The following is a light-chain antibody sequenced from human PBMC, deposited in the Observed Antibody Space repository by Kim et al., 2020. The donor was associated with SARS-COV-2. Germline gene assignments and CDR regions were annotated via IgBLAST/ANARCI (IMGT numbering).Light chain of an antibody. V-gene: IGKV1-16*01. Sequence: DTQMTQSPSTLSASVGDRVIITCRASQGLANSVAWFQQKPGKAPKFLVYAASSLESGVPSRFSGSGSGTDFILTISSLQPDDYATYYCQQYAGYPGTFGRGTKVDIK. CDR3: QQYAGYPGT. CDR2: AAS. J-gene: IGKJ1*01. CDR1: QGLANS.